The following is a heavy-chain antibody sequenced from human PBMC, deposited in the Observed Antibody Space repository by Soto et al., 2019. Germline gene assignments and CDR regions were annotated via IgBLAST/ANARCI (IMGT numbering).Heavy chain of an antibody. CDR2: IVPVVGTA. V-gene: IGHV1-69*13. J-gene: IGHJ4*02. CDR3: ARGRYSYGFEYFDY. CDR1: GGTFSRYA. Sequence: SVKVSCKASGGTFSRYAISWVRQAPGQGLEWMGGIVPVVGTANYAQKFQGRVTITADASTSTAYMELSSLRSEDTAVYYCARGRYSYGFEYFDYWGQGILVTVSS. D-gene: IGHD5-18*01.